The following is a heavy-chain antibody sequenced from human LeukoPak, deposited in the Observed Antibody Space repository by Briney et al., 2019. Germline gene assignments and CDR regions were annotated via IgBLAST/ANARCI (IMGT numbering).Heavy chain of an antibody. CDR1: GFTFSTSA. D-gene: IGHD3-10*01. Sequence: PGGSLRLSCAASGFTFSTSAMHWVRQAPGKGLEWVAVISYDGSDKYYADSVKGRFTISRDNSKNMLYLQMNFLRIEDTAVYYCARDGSGNYYLDYWGQGTLVTVSS. V-gene: IGHV3-30*04. J-gene: IGHJ4*02. CDR3: ARDGSGNYYLDY. CDR2: ISYDGSDK.